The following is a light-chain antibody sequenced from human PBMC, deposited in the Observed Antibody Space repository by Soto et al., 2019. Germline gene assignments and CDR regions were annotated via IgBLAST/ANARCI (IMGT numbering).Light chain of an antibody. CDR3: QQRYNWPIT. J-gene: IGKJ4*01. CDR2: GAS. CDR1: QSVSTS. V-gene: IGKV3-11*01. Sequence: IVLTQSPATLSFSPGERATLSCRASQSVSTSLAWYQQKPGQAPRLLIYGASSGATGPPARFSGTGSGTDFTLTISSLEPEDFAVYYCQQRYNWPITFGGGTKVDIX.